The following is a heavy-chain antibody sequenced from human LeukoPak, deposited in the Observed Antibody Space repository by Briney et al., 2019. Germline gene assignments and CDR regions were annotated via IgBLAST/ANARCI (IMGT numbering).Heavy chain of an antibody. CDR2: ISSSSSTI. V-gene: IGHV3-48*01. CDR1: GFTFSSYS. CDR3: AKGRSSGSYNPAGY. D-gene: IGHD1-26*01. J-gene: IGHJ4*02. Sequence: PGGSLRLSCAASGFTFSSYSMNWVRQAPGKGLEWVSYISSSSSTIYYADSVKGRFTISRDNSKNTLYLQMNSLRAEDTAVYYCAKGRSSGSYNPAGYWGQGTLVTVSS.